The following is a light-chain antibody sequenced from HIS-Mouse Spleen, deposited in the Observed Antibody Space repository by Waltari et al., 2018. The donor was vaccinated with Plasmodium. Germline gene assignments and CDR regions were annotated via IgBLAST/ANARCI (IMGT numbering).Light chain of an antibody. Sequence: AIRITQSPSSFSASTGDRVTITCRASQGISSYLAWYQQKPGKAPKLLIYAASTLKSGVPSRFSGSGSGTDFTLTISCLQSEDFATYYCQQYYSYLLTFGGGTKVEIK. CDR3: QQYYSYLLT. V-gene: IGKV1-8*01. CDR2: AAS. J-gene: IGKJ4*01. CDR1: QGISSY.